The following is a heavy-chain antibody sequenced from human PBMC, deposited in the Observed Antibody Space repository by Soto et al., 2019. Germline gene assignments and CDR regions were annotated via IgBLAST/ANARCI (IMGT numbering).Heavy chain of an antibody. J-gene: IGHJ4*02. CDR3: AGRSSGWYFDY. V-gene: IGHV3-23*01. Sequence: EVQLLESGGGLVQPGGSLRLSCAASGFTFSSYAMNWVSRAPGKGLEWVSVISGSGGSTYYADSVKGRFTISRDNSKNTLYLQMNSLRAEDTAVYYGAGRSSGWYFDYWGQVTLVTVSS. CDR1: GFTFSSYA. CDR2: ISGSGGST. D-gene: IGHD6-19*01.